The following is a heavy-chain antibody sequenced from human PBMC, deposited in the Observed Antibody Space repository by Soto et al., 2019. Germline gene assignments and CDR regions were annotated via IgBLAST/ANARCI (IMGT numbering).Heavy chain of an antibody. CDR1: GGSFSGYY. CDR2: INHNGLT. CDR3: ARERMVPAGPLFYFDY. D-gene: IGHD2-2*01. V-gene: IGHV4-34*01. Sequence: TLSLTCGVYGGSFSGYYWSWIRQAPGKGLEWIGEINHNGLTNYAPSLKSRVTISVDMSKNQFSLRLTSVTAADTAVYYCARERMVPAGPLFYFDYWGQGTLVTVSS. J-gene: IGHJ4*02.